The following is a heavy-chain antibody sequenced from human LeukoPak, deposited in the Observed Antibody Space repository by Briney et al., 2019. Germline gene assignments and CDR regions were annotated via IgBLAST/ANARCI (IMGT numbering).Heavy chain of an antibody. Sequence: PGGSLRLSCAASGFTVSSNYMSWVRQAPGKGLEWVSGIYSGGSTYYADSVKGGFTSSRDNSKSTLYMHMNSLRAEDTAVYYCAKGRGQLWHGFDYWGQGTLVTVSS. CDR2: IYSGGST. CDR1: GFTVSSNY. J-gene: IGHJ4*02. D-gene: IGHD5-18*01. CDR3: AKGRGQLWHGFDY. V-gene: IGHV3-53*01.